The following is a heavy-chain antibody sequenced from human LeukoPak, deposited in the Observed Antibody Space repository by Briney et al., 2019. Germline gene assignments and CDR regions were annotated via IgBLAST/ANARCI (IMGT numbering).Heavy chain of an antibody. J-gene: IGHJ4*02. CDR2: IKSDGSNT. V-gene: IGHV3-74*01. CDR1: GFTFSGYW. CDR3: TRGRQGYYFAY. Sequence: GGSLRLSCAASGFTFSGYWMHWVRHAPGKGLVWVSAIKSDGSNTFYADSVKGRFTISRDNAKNTLSLQMNSLRAEDTAVYYCTRGRQGYYFAYWGQGALVTVSS.